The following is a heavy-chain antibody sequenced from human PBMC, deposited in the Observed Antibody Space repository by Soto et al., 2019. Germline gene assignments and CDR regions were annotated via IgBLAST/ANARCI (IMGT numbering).Heavy chain of an antibody. J-gene: IGHJ4*02. D-gene: IGHD3-22*01. CDR1: GFTFSNAW. CDR3: ITDDPATYYYDSSGYSDY. CDR2: IKSKTDGGTT. Sequence: GGSLRLSCAASGFTFSNAWMNWVRQAPGKGLEWVGRIKSKTDGGTTDYAAPVKGRFTISRDDSKNTLYLLMNSLKTEDTAVYYCITDDPATYYYDSSGYSDYWGQGTLVTVSS. V-gene: IGHV3-15*07.